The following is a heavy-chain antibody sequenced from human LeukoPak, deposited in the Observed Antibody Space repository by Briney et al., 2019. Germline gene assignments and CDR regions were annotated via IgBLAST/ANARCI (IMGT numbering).Heavy chain of an antibody. CDR2: IRNDGSQK. CDR1: GFSFSSYG. D-gene: IGHD1-26*01. Sequence: PGGSLRLSCEVSGFSFSSYGMHWVRQAPGKGLEWVAFIRNDGSQKSYGDSVKGRFTISRDNSKNTLYLQMNSLRAEDTAVYYCARDLGGGTYYVGSDNWGQGTLVTVSS. CDR3: ARDLGGGTYYVGSDN. J-gene: IGHJ4*02. V-gene: IGHV3-30*02.